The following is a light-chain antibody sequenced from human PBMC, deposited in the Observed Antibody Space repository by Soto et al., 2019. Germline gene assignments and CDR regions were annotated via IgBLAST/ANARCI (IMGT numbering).Light chain of an antibody. CDR3: QQYNNLYT. CDR2: GAS. V-gene: IGKV3-15*01. Sequence: EIVMTQSPGTLCVSPGERATLSCRASQSVSSNLAWYQQKPGQAPRLLIYGASTRATGIPARFSGSGSGTEFTLTISSLQSEDFAVYYCQQYNNLYTFGQGTKVDIK. J-gene: IGKJ2*01. CDR1: QSVSSN.